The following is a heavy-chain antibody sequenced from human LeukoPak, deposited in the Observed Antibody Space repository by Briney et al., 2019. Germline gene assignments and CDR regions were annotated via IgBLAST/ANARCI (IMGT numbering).Heavy chain of an antibody. CDR2: IYYSGST. V-gene: IGHV4-31*03. Sequence: SETLSLTCTVSGGSISSGGYYWSWIRQHPGKGLEWIGYIYYSGSTYYNPSLKSRVTMSADTSNNQFFLKLTSVTAADTAVHYCASRHYYYGMDVWGQGTTVTVSS. CDR1: GGSISSGGYY. CDR3: ASRHYYYGMDV. J-gene: IGHJ6*02.